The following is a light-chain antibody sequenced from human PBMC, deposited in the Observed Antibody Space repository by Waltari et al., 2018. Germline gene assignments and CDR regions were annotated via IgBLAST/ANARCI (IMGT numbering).Light chain of an antibody. V-gene: IGKV3-20*01. CDR1: QSVSSSY. J-gene: IGKJ4*01. CDR2: GAY. Sequence: EIVLTQSPGTLSLSQGERATLSCRASQSVSSSYLAWYQQKPGQAPRLLIYGAYSRATGIPDRFSGSGSGTDFTLTISRLEPEDFAVYYCQQYGSSPALTFGGGTKVEIK. CDR3: QQYGSSPALT.